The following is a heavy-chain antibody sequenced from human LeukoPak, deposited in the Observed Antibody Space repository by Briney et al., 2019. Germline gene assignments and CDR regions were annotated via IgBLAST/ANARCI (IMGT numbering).Heavy chain of an antibody. D-gene: IGHD3-3*01. Sequence: ASVKVSCKVSGYTLTELSMHWVRRAPGKGLEWMGGFDPEDGETIYAQKFQGRVTMTEDTSTDTAYMELSSMRSEEKAVSYCATLKPPLPSLAWLLYDSWGQGTLVTVSS. J-gene: IGHJ4*02. CDR3: ATLKPPLPSLAWLLYDS. V-gene: IGHV1-24*01. CDR2: FDPEDGET. CDR1: GYTLTELS.